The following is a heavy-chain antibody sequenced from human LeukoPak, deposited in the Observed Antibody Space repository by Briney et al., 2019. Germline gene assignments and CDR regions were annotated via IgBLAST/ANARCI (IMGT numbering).Heavy chain of an antibody. V-gene: IGHV1-18*01. Sequence: ASVKASCKASGYTFTSYGISWVRQAPGQGLEWMGWISAYNGNTNYAQKLQGRVTMTTDTSTSTAYMELRSLRSDDTAVYYCAATPGCSGGSCYLVWFDPWGQGTLVTVSS. D-gene: IGHD2-15*01. J-gene: IGHJ5*02. CDR3: AATPGCSGGSCYLVWFDP. CDR2: ISAYNGNT. CDR1: GYTFTSYG.